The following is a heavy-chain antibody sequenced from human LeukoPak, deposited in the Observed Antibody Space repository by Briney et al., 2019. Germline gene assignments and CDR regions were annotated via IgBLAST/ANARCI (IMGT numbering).Heavy chain of an antibody. CDR3: ARDPDSSGYYVTDY. Sequence: ASVKVSCKASGYTFTGYYMHWVRQAPGQGLEWMGWINPNSGGTHYAQKFQGRVTMTRDTSISTAYMELSRLRSDDTAVYYCARDPDSSGYYVTDYWGQGTLVTVSS. V-gene: IGHV1-2*02. CDR2: INPNSGGT. J-gene: IGHJ4*02. CDR1: GYTFTGYY. D-gene: IGHD3-22*01.